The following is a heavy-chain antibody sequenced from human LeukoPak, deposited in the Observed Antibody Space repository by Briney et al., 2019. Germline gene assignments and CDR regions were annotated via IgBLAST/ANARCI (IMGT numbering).Heavy chain of an antibody. V-gene: IGHV4-34*01. CDR3: ARTYSSSWYPLDY. D-gene: IGHD6-13*01. CDR2: INHSGST. Sequence: SETLSLTCAVYGGSFSGYYWSWIRQPPGKGLEWIGEINHSGSTNYNPSLKSRVTISVDTSKNQFSLKLSSETAADTAVYYCARTYSSSWYPLDYWGQGTLVTVSS. J-gene: IGHJ4*02. CDR1: GGSFSGYY.